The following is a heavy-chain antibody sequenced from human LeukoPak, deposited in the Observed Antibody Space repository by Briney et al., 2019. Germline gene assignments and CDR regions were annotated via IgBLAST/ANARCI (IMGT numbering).Heavy chain of an antibody. D-gene: IGHD6-19*01. CDR3: ARDRQWLETEAFDI. CDR2: MNPNSGNT. J-gene: IGHJ3*02. CDR1: GYTFTSYD. V-gene: IGHV1-8*01. Sequence: ASVKVSCKASGYTFTSYDINWVRQATGQGLEWMGWMNPNSGNTGYAQKLQGRVTITADESTSTAYMELSSLRSEDTAVYYCARDRQWLETEAFDIWGQGTMVTVSS.